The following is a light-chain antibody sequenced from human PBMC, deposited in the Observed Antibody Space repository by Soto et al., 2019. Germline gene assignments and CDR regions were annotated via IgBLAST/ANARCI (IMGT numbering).Light chain of an antibody. CDR1: SSDVGSYNL. CDR2: EVS. V-gene: IGLV2-23*02. Sequence: QSVLTQPASVSGSPGQSITISCTGTSSDVGSYNLVSWYQQHPGKAPKLMIYEVSKRPSGVSNRFSGSKSGNTASLTISGLQAEEEADYYCCSYAGSSTLNYVFGTGTKVTV. J-gene: IGLJ1*01. CDR3: CSYAGSSTLNYV.